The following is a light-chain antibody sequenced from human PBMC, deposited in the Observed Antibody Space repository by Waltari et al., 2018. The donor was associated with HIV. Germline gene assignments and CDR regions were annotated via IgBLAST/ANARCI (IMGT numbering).Light chain of an antibody. CDR2: RNN. J-gene: IGLJ3*02. CDR1: GSNIGSNS. Sequence: QSILTQPPSTSGTPGQRVTISCSGSGSNIGSNSVSWDQLLLGTAPKLLIYRNNQRPSGFPDRFSGSKSATSASLAIGGLRSEDEADYYCAAWDDSLSGPVFGGGTKLTVL. CDR3: AAWDDSLSGPV. V-gene: IGLV1-47*01.